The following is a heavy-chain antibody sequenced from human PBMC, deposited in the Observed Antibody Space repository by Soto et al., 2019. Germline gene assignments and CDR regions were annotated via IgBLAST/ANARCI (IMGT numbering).Heavy chain of an antibody. V-gene: IGHV3-64*01. Sequence: PGGSLRLSCAASGFTFSSYAMHWVRQAPGKGLEYVSAISSNGGSTYYANSVKGRFTISRDNSKNTLYLQMGSLRAEDMAVYYCAREGYSYGPLYYYYGMDVWGQGTTVTVSS. CDR3: AREGYSYGPLYYYYGMDV. J-gene: IGHJ6*02. D-gene: IGHD5-18*01. CDR2: ISSNGGST. CDR1: GFTFSSYA.